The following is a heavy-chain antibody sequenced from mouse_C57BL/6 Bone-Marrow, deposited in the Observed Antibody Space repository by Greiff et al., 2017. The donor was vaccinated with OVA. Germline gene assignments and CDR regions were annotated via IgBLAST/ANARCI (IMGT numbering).Heavy chain of an antibody. CDR2: IWTGGGT. CDR3: ARNGDYDWFSY. D-gene: IGHD2-4*01. Sequence: VQLQQSGPGLVAPSQSLSITCTVSGFSLTSYAISWVRQTPGKGLEWLGVIWTGGGTNYNSAIKARLSISKDNSKSHVFLKMISLQTDDTARYYCARNGDYDWFSYWGQGTLVTVSA. V-gene: IGHV2-9-1*01. CDR1: GFSLTSYA. J-gene: IGHJ3*01.